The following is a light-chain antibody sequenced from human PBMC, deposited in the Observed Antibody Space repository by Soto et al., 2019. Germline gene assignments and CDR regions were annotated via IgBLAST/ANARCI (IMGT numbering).Light chain of an antibody. CDR1: QTVRTNY. J-gene: IGKJ4*01. CDR2: GAS. CDR3: QQHSQSPLT. Sequence: EIVLTQSPGTLSLSPGERATLSCRASQTVRTNYLAWFQHKPGQAPRLLIYGASSRATGIPDRFSGSGSGTDFTLSINRREPEDFTVYFCQQHSQSPLTFGGGTKVEIK. V-gene: IGKV3-20*01.